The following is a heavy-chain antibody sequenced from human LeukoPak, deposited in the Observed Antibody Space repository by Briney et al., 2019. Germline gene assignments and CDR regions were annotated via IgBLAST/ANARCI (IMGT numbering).Heavy chain of an antibody. J-gene: IGHJ4*02. CDR3: ARGLIPLYYFDY. D-gene: IGHD2-8*01. V-gene: IGHV1-69*05. Sequence: SVKVSCKASGGTFSSYAISWVRQAPEQGLEWMGGIIPIFGTANYAQKFQGRVTITTDESTSAAYMELSSLRSEDTAVYYCARGLIPLYYFDYWGQGTLVTVSS. CDR1: GGTFSSYA. CDR2: IIPIFGTA.